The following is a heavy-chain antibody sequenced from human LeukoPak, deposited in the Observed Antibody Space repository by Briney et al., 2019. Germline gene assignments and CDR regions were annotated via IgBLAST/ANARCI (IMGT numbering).Heavy chain of an antibody. CDR2: IYYSGST. Sequence: SETLSLTCAVYGGSFSSSSYYWGWIRQPPGKGLEWIGSIYYSGSTYYNPSLKSRVTISVDTSKNQFSLKLSSVTAADTAVYYCARDSSSWYLGATYYYYYMDVWGKGTTVTVSS. D-gene: IGHD6-13*01. CDR3: ARDSSSWYLGATYYYYYMDV. V-gene: IGHV4-39*07. J-gene: IGHJ6*03. CDR1: GGSFSSSSYY.